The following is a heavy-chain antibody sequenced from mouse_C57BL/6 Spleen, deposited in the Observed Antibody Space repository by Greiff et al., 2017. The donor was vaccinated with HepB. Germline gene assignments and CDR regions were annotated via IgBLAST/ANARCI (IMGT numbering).Heavy chain of an antibody. CDR3: AREKDYYGSSYGGFDY. CDR2: INPSNGGT. J-gene: IGHJ2*01. D-gene: IGHD1-1*01. CDR1: GYTFTSYW. V-gene: IGHV1-53*01. Sequence: VQLQQPGTELVKPGASVKLSCKASGYTFTSYWLHWVKQRPGQGLEWIGNINPSNGGTNYNEKFKSKATLTVDKSSSTAYMQLSSLTSEDSAVYYCAREKDYYGSSYGGFDYWGQGTTLTVSS.